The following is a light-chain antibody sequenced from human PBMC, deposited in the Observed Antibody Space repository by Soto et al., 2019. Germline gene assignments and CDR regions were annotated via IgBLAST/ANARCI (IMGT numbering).Light chain of an antibody. J-gene: IGKJ4*01. CDR2: DAS. V-gene: IGKV3-11*01. CDR1: QSVSSY. Sequence: EIVLTQSPATLSLSPGERATLSCRASQSVSSYLAWYQQKPGQAPRLLIYDASNRATGIPARFSGSGSGTDVSLTIGSLEPEDFAVYYCQQPSNWPLTFGGGTKVEIK. CDR3: QQPSNWPLT.